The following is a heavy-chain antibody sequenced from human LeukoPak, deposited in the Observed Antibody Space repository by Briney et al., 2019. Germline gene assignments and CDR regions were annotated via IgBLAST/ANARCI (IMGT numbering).Heavy chain of an antibody. Sequence: SETLSLTCAVYGGSFSGYYWSWIRQPPGKGLEWIGEINHSGSTNYNPSLKSRVTISVDTSKNQFSLKLSSVTAADTAVYYCAGGVLVLNFDYWGQGTLVTVSS. D-gene: IGHD6-13*01. CDR3: AGGVLVLNFDY. CDR2: INHSGST. CDR1: GGSFSGYY. J-gene: IGHJ4*02. V-gene: IGHV4-34*01.